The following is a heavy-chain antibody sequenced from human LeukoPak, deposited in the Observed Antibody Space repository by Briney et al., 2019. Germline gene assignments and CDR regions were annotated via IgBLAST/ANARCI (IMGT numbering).Heavy chain of an antibody. Sequence: ASVKVSCKASGYTFTGYYMHWVRQAPGQGPEWMGWINPNSGGTNYAQKFQGRVTMTRDTSISTAYMELSRLRSDDTAVYYCARSITMIVVVIGYFDYWGQGTLVTASS. CDR1: GYTFTGYY. CDR3: ARSITMIVVVIGYFDY. V-gene: IGHV1-2*02. D-gene: IGHD3-22*01. CDR2: INPNSGGT. J-gene: IGHJ4*02.